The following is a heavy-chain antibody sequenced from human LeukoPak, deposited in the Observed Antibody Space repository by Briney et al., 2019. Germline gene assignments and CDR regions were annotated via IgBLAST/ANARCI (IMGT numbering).Heavy chain of an antibody. V-gene: IGHV3-30*04. CDR3: TTDWDYGSGSYGYGMDV. D-gene: IGHD3-10*01. CDR2: ISYDGSNK. J-gene: IGHJ6*02. Sequence: GGSLRLSCAASGFTFSSYAMHWVRQAPGKGLEWVAVISYDGSNKYYADSVKGRFTISRDNSKNTLYLQMNSLKTEDTAVYYCTTDWDYGSGSYGYGMDVWGLGTTVTVSS. CDR1: GFTFSSYA.